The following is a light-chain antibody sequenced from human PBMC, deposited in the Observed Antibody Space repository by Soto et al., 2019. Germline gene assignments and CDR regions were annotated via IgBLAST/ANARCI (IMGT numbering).Light chain of an antibody. Sequence: DIQVTQSPPTLSASVGDGVTITCRASQTISTWMAWYQQKPGKAPKLLVYDASTLQSGVASRFSGSGSGTDFTLTISSLQPEDFATYYCQQLNSYPITFGQGTRLEIK. J-gene: IGKJ5*01. CDR3: QQLNSYPIT. CDR2: DAS. CDR1: QTISTW. V-gene: IGKV1-5*01.